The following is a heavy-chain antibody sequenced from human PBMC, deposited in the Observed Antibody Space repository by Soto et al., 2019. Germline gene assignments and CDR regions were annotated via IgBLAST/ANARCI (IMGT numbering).Heavy chain of an antibody. CDR2: IYYSGST. CDR3: ARCGYSYGELDY. CDR1: GGSISSRGYY. J-gene: IGHJ4*02. D-gene: IGHD5-18*01. Sequence: PSETLSLTCTVSGGSISSRGYYLSCIRQHPGKGLEWIGYIYYSGSTYYNPSLKSRVTISVDTSKNQFSLKLSSVTAADTAVYYCARCGYSYGELDYWGQGTLVTVSS. V-gene: IGHV4-31*03.